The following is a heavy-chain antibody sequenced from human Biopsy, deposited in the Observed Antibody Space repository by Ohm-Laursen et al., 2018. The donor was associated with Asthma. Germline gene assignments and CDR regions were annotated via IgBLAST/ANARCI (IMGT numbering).Heavy chain of an antibody. Sequence: TQTLTLTSTLSGFSIGTSGMRVNWIRQPPGKALGWLARIDWDNDKFSSTSLKTRLSISKDTSKNRVVLTMTDVDPVDTSTYYCGRAYNSNGMDVWGQGTTVTVSS. CDR1: GFSIGTSGMR. J-gene: IGHJ6*02. CDR3: GRAYNSNGMDV. V-gene: IGHV2-70*04. CDR2: IDWDNDK. D-gene: IGHD5-24*01.